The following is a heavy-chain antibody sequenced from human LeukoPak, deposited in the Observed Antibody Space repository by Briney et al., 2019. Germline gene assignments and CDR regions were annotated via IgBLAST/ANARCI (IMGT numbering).Heavy chain of an antibody. CDR1: GFTFSSYA. V-gene: IGHV3-23*01. J-gene: IGHJ4*02. D-gene: IGHD2-15*01. CDR3: AKVDCSGGSCYPGPSLSYYFDY. CDR2: ISGSGGST. Sequence: PGGSLRLSRAASGFTFSSYAMSWVRQAPGKGLEWVSAISGSGGSTYYADSVKGRFTISRDNSKNTLYLQMNSLRAEDTAVYYCAKVDCSGGSCYPGPSLSYYFDYWGQGTLVTVSS.